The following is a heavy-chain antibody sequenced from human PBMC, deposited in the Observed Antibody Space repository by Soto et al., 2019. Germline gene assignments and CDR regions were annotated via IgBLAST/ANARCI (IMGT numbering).Heavy chain of an antibody. CDR2: IYYSGST. Sequence: PSETLSLTCTVSGGSISSYYWSWIRQPPGKGLEWIGYIYYSGSTNYNPSLKSRVTISVDTSKNQFSLKLSSVTAADTAVYYCASSDYWGLRAFDIWGQGTMVTVSS. CDR1: GGSISSYY. CDR3: ASSDYWGLRAFDI. V-gene: IGHV4-59*01. D-gene: IGHD7-27*01. J-gene: IGHJ3*02.